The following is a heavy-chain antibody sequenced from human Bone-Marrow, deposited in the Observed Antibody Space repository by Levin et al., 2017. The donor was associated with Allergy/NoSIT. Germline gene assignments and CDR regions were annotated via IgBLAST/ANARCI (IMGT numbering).Heavy chain of an antibody. V-gene: IGHV3-23*01. CDR1: GFTFSGYA. CDR2: ISCSGGSK. D-gene: IGHD6-13*01. Sequence: GESLKISCVASGFTFSGYAMSWVRQAPGKGLEWVAAISCSGGSKYYADFVKGRFTISRDNSKNTLYMQMNSLRVEDTAVYYCARWIAAARYYYYGMDVWGQGTTVTVSS. J-gene: IGHJ6*02. CDR3: ARWIAAARYYYYGMDV.